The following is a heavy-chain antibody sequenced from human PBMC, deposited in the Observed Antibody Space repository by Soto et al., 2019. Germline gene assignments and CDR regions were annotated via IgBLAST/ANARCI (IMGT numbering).Heavy chain of an antibody. V-gene: IGHV3-66*01. CDR2: IYGGGST. D-gene: IGHD1-26*01. Sequence: EVQLVESGGGLVQPGGSLRLSCAASGFTVSTNYMSWVRQAPGKGLEWVSVIYGGGSTYYADSVKGRFTISRDNSKNTLYLQMNSLRAEDTAVYYCARDRYSGSYRLPDYWGQGTLVTVSS. CDR3: ARDRYSGSYRLPDY. J-gene: IGHJ4*02. CDR1: GFTVSTNY.